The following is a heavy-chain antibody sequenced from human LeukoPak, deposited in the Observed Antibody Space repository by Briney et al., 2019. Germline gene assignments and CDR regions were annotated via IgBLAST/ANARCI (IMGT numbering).Heavy chain of an antibody. J-gene: IGHJ5*01. D-gene: IGHD3-10*01. CDR3: ARVWTYYEFDS. CDR1: GFTFSSYW. V-gene: IGHV3-7*01. Sequence: GRSLRLSCATSGFTFSSYWMSWVRQAPGKGLEWVANIKQDGSEKYYVDSVKGRFTISRDNAKNSLYLQMNSLRAEDTAVYYCARVWTYYEFDSWGQGTLVTVTS. CDR2: IKQDGSEK.